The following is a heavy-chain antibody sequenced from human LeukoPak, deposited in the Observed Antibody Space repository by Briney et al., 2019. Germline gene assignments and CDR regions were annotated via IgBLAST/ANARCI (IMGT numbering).Heavy chain of an antibody. D-gene: IGHD3-22*01. J-gene: IGHJ3*02. V-gene: IGHV1-2*06. CDR2: INPNSGGT. CDR3: ARDPLYYYDNSGNDAFDI. Sequence: GASVKVSCKASGYTFTGYYMHWVRQAPGQGLEWMGRINPNSGGTNYAQKFQGRVTMTRDTSISTAYMELSRLRSDDTAVYYCARDPLYYYDNSGNDAFDIWGQGTMVTVSS. CDR1: GYTFTGYY.